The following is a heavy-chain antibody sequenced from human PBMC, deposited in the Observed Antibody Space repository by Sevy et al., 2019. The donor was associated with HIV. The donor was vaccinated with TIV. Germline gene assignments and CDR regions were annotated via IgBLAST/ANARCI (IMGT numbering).Heavy chain of an antibody. CDR2: ISGSSTYI. J-gene: IGHJ4*02. CDR3: ARSYYDSSGYSTFDY. Sequence: GGSLRLSCAASGFTFSVYSMSWVRQAPGKGLEWVSSISGSSTYIYHADSVKGRFTISRDNAKNTLYLQMNSLRVEDTAVYYCARSYYDSSGYSTFDYWGQGTLVTVSS. D-gene: IGHD3-22*01. CDR1: GFTFSVYS. V-gene: IGHV3-21*06.